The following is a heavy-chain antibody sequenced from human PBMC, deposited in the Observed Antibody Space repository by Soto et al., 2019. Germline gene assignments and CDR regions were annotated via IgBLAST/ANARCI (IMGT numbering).Heavy chain of an antibody. J-gene: IGHJ6*02. Sequence: QVQLQESGPGLVKPSQTLSLTCTVSGGSISSGGYYWTWIRQHPRKGLEWIGYNYYSGITYYNPSLKSRVTISLDTSKNQFSLKRSSVTAADTAVYYCARGSSIAGLYYGMDVWGQGTTVTVSS. CDR1: GGSISSGGYY. D-gene: IGHD6-6*01. CDR3: ARGSSIAGLYYGMDV. CDR2: NYYSGIT. V-gene: IGHV4-31*03.